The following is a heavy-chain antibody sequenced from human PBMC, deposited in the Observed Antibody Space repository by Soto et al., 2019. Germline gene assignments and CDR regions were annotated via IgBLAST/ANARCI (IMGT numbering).Heavy chain of an antibody. CDR2: INHSGST. CDR3: ARERGTTVTTKYFQH. D-gene: IGHD4-17*01. CDR1: GGSFSGYY. J-gene: IGHJ1*01. Sequence: SETLSLTCAVYGGSFSGYYWSWIRQPPGKGLEWIGEINHSGSTNYNPSLKSRVTISVDTSKNQFSLKLSSVTAADTAVYYCARERGTTVTTKYFQHWGQGTLVTVSS. V-gene: IGHV4-34*01.